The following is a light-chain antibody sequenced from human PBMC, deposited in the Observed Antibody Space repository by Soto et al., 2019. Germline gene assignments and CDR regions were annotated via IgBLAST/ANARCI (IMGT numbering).Light chain of an antibody. V-gene: IGLV8-61*01. CDR2: TTN. CDR3: VLYMGSGIWV. CDR1: SGSVSPSYY. J-gene: IGLJ3*02. Sequence: QAVVTQEPSFSVSPGGTVTLTCGLSSGSVSPSYYPGWFQQTPGQAPRALIYTTNTRSSGVPDRFSGSILGNKAALTITGAPADDESDNYCVLYMGSGIWVFGGGTKLTVL.